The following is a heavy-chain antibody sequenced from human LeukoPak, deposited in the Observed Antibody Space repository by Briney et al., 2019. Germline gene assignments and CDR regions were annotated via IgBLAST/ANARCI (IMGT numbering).Heavy chain of an antibody. J-gene: IGHJ4*02. Sequence: GGSLRLSCAASGFTFDDYAMHWVRQAPGKGLEWVSGISWNSGSIGYADSVKGRFTISRDNAKNSLYLQMNSLRAEDTALYYCAKDTTVAGLDYWGQGTLVNVSS. D-gene: IGHD6-19*01. V-gene: IGHV3-9*01. CDR2: ISWNSGSI. CDR1: GFTFDDYA. CDR3: AKDTTVAGLDY.